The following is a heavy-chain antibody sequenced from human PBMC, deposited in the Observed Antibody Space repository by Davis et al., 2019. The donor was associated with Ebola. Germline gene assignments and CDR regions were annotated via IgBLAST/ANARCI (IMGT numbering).Heavy chain of an antibody. CDR3: AKASSSPLTRAFDV. CDR2: ISAGGSTT. J-gene: IGHJ3*01. CDR1: GFTFSGYY. Sequence: GESLKISCAASGFTFSGYYMSWIRQAPGKGLEWVSVISAGGSTTVYTDSAKGRFTISRDNSKNTLYLQMNSLRVEDTALYYCAKASSSPLTRAFDVWGRGAMVTVSS. V-gene: IGHV3-23*01.